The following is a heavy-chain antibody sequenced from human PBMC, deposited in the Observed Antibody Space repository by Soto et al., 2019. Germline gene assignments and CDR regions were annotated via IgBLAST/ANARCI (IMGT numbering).Heavy chain of an antibody. Sequence: QVQLQESGPGLVKPSQTLSLTCTVSGGSISSGGYYWSWSRQHPGKGMEWIGYIYYSGSTYYNPSLKSRVTISGDTSNNQFSLKLSSVTAADTAVYYCAGNARAIRELNWFDPGGQGTLVTVSS. CDR2: IYYSGST. CDR1: GGSISSGGYY. CDR3: AGNARAIRELNWFDP. D-gene: IGHD1-7*01. V-gene: IGHV4-31*03. J-gene: IGHJ5*02.